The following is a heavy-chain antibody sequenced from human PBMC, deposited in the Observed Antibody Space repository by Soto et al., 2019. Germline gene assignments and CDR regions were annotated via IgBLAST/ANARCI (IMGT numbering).Heavy chain of an antibody. Sequence: SGPTLVNPTQTLTLTCTFSGFSLSTSGVGVGWIRQPPGKALEWLALIYWNDDKRYSPSLKSRLTITKDTSKNQVVLTMTNMDPVDTATYYCGHSDESSSWQKIDYWGQGTLVTVSS. CDR2: IYWNDDK. CDR1: GFSLSTSGVG. V-gene: IGHV2-5*01. CDR3: GHSDESSSWQKIDY. J-gene: IGHJ4*02. D-gene: IGHD6-13*01.